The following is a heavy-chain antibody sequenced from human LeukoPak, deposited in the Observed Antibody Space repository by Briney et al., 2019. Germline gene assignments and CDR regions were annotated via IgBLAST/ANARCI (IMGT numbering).Heavy chain of an antibody. D-gene: IGHD5-24*01. Sequence: GGSLRLPCAVSGFTFSSYAMGWVRQAPGKGLEWVSVIYSGGSTYYADSVKGRFTISRDNSKNTLYLQMNSLRAEDTAVYYCARGGWLQPDYWGQGTLVTVSS. J-gene: IGHJ4*02. CDR1: GFTFSSYA. CDR3: ARGGWLQPDY. CDR2: IYSGGST. V-gene: IGHV3-66*01.